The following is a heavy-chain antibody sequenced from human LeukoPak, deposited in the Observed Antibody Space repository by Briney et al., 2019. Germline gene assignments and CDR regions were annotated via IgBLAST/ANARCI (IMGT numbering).Heavy chain of an antibody. CDR3: ARMVGWGARRYYYYMDV. CDR1: GYSISSGYY. D-gene: IGHD1-26*01. CDR2: IYHSGST. Sequence: SETLSLTCTVSGYSISSGYYWGWIRQPPGKRLECIGSIYHSGSTYYNPSLKSRVTISVDTSKNQFSLKLSSVTAADTAVYYCARMVGWGARRYYYYMDVWGKGTTVTISS. V-gene: IGHV4-38-2*02. J-gene: IGHJ6*03.